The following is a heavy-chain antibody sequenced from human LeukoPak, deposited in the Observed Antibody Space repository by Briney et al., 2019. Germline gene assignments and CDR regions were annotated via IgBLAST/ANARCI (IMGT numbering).Heavy chain of an antibody. CDR3: ARELRRSGYYYWYFDL. V-gene: IGHV4-39*02. CDR1: GGSISSSSYY. CDR2: IYYSGST. D-gene: IGHD3-22*01. Sequence: SETLSLTCTVSGGSISSSSYYWGWTRQPPGKGLEWIGSIYYSGSTYYNPSLKSRVTISVDTSKNQFSLKLSSVTAADTAVYYCARELRRSGYYYWYFDLWGRGTLVTVSP. J-gene: IGHJ2*01.